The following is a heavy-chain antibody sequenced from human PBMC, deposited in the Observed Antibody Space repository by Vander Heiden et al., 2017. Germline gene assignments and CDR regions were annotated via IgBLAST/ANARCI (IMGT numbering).Heavy chain of an antibody. CDR1: GFTFDDYA. Sequence: EVQLVDSGGGLVQPGRSLRLSCAASGFTFDDYAMPWVRQAPGKGLEWVSGISWNSGSIGYADSVKGRFTISRDNAKNSLYMQMNSLRAEDTALYYCAKDAWGSSWSWAFDYWGHGTLVTVSS. CDR3: AKDAWGSSWSWAFDY. CDR2: ISWNSGSI. J-gene: IGHJ4*01. D-gene: IGHD6-13*01. V-gene: IGHV3-9*01.